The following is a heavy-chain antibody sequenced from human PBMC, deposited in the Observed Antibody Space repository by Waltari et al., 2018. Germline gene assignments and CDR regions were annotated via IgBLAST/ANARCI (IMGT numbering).Heavy chain of an antibody. Sequence: QVQLQQWGAGLLKPSATLSLTCAVYGGSFSGSYWSWIRQPPGKGLEWIGEINHSGSTNYNPSLKSRITISVDTSKSQFSLKLSSVTAADTAVYYSARDRGLRRLSTFEIWGQGTMVTVSS. CDR2: INHSGST. D-gene: IGHD3-16*02. CDR1: GGSFSGSY. J-gene: IGHJ3*02. CDR3: ARDRGLRRLSTFEI. V-gene: IGHV4-34*01.